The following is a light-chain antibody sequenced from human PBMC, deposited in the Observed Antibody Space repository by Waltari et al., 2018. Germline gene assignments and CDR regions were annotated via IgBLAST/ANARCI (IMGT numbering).Light chain of an antibody. CDR1: QSVDYK. V-gene: IGKV3-15*01. Sequence: EVVMTQSPATLSVSPGERATLFCRTSQSVDYKLAWYQPKTGRAPRLLIYDISTRIPGIPARFSGGGYGTLFTLTISSLQSEDFAVYYCQQYDSWPQTFGGGTKVEIK. CDR2: DIS. CDR3: QQYDSWPQT. J-gene: IGKJ4*01.